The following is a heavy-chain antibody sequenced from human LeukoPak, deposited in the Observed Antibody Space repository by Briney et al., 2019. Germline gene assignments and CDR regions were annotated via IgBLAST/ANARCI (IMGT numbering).Heavy chain of an antibody. CDR3: AIHLGDYYDILTGYSPWSYGMDV. V-gene: IGHV1-18*01. Sequence: GASVKVSCKASGYTFTSYGISWVRQAPGQGREWMGSISAYNGNTAYAQKLQGRLTMTTDTSASTAYMELRSLRSNDTAVYYCAIHLGDYYDILTGYSPWSYGMDVWGQGTTVTVSS. CDR2: ISAYNGNT. D-gene: IGHD3-9*01. CDR1: GYTFTSYG. J-gene: IGHJ6*02.